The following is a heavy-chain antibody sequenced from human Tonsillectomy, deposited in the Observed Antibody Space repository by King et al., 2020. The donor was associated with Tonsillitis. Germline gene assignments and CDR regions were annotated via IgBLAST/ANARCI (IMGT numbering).Heavy chain of an antibody. D-gene: IGHD3-22*01. CDR1: GLSLSTSEEG. Sequence: TLKESGPTLVKPTQTLTLTCTFSGLSLSTSEEGVGWIRQPPGKALEWLGVIYWDDDKRYSPSLKRRPTITKDTSKNQVVLTMTNMDPVDTGTYYCAHRLAYHDRNYFDYWGQGTLVTVSS. CDR2: IYWDDDK. J-gene: IGHJ4*02. V-gene: IGHV2-5*02. CDR3: AHRLAYHDRNYFDY.